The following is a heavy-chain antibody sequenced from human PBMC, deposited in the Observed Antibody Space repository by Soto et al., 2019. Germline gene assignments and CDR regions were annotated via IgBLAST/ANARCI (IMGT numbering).Heavy chain of an antibody. J-gene: IGHJ4*02. D-gene: IGHD4-4*01. CDR2: IIPIFGTA. CDR3: ARGGVLMDYRNFD. CDR1: GGTFSSYA. V-gene: IGHV1-69*12. Sequence: QVQLVQSGAEVMKPGSSVKVSCKASGGTFSSYAISWVRQAPGQGLEWMGGIIPIFGTANYAQKFQGRVTITADESTSTADMELSRLRAEDTAVYYCARGGVLMDYRNFDWGQGPLVTVSS.